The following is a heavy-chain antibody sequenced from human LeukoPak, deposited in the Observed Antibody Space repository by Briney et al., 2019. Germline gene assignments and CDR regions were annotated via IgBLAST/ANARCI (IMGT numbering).Heavy chain of an antibody. CDR1: GYSFTNYW. V-gene: IGHV5-51*01. CDR3: ARVRNDYSNYYFGY. Sequence: GESLKISCKGSGYSFTNYWIGWVRQMPGKGLEWMGIIYPDDSDTRYSPSFQGQVTISADKSIDTAYLQWSSLKAADIAMYYCARVRNDYSNYYFGYWGQGTLVTVSS. CDR2: IYPDDSDT. J-gene: IGHJ4*02. D-gene: IGHD4-11*01.